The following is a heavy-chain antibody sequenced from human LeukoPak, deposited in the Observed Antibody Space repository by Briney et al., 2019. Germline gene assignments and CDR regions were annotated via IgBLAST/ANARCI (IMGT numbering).Heavy chain of an antibody. D-gene: IGHD6-6*01. CDR1: GGSISTTNYY. CDR3: ARGRRRSSSSLRWWFDP. Sequence: SETLSLTCTVSGGSISTTNYYWGWIRQSPGKGLEWFGCVYYSGSTYYNPSLKSRVTISVDTSQNQFSLQLSSVTAADTAVYYCARGRRRSSSSLRWWFDPWGQGNLVTVSS. CDR2: VYYSGST. J-gene: IGHJ5*02. V-gene: IGHV4-39*07.